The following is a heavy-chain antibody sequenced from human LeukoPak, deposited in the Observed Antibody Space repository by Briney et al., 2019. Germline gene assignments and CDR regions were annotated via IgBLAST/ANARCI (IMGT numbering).Heavy chain of an antibody. CDR3: ARDLGAAGTRVGG. CDR2: INTDGSST. V-gene: IGHV3-74*01. J-gene: IGHJ4*02. Sequence: AGGSLRLSCAASGFTFSSYWMHWVCQAPGKGLVWVSRINTDGSSTSYADSVKGRFTISRDNTKNTLYLQMNSLRVEDTAVYYCARDLGAAGTRVGGWGQGTLVTVSS. D-gene: IGHD6-13*01. CDR1: GFTFSSYW.